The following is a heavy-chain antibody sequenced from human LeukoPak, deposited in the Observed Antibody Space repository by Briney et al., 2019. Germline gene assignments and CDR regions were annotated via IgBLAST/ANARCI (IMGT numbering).Heavy chain of an antibody. Sequence: GESLKISCKGSGYSFTTYWIGWVRQMPGKGLEWMGIIYPGDSDTRYSPSFQGQVTISADKSISTAYLQWSSLKASDTAMYYCARGGIPGGNYYREHFDYWDQGTLVTVSS. J-gene: IGHJ4*02. CDR3: ARGGIPGGNYYREHFDY. CDR2: IYPGDSDT. D-gene: IGHD1-26*01. CDR1: GYSFTTYW. V-gene: IGHV5-51*01.